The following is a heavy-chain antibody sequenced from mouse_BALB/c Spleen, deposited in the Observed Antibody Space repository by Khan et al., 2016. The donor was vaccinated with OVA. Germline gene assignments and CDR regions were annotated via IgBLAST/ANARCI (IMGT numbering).Heavy chain of an antibody. Sequence: EVQRVESGPGLVKPSQSLSLTCTVTGYSITTDYAWNWIRQFPGNKLEWMGFISYNGNTKYNPSLKSRISITRDTSKNQFFLQLKSVTTEDTARYYCARVYGGDFDYWGQGTTLTVSS. CDR1: GYSITTDYA. CDR3: ARVYGGDFDY. V-gene: IGHV3-2*02. J-gene: IGHJ2*01. CDR2: ISYNGNT. D-gene: IGHD1-1*01.